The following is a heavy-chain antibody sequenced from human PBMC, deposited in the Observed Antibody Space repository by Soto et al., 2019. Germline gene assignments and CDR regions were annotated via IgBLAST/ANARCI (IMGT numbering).Heavy chain of an antibody. D-gene: IGHD4-17*01. CDR3: ARETLRRRVFDY. Sequence: GGSLILSCAASGFTFSSYAMHWVRQAPGKGLEWVAVISYDGSNKYYADSVKGRFTISRDNSKNTLYLQMNSLRAEDTAVYYCARETLRRRVFDYWGQGTLVSVSS. CDR2: ISYDGSNK. J-gene: IGHJ4*02. V-gene: IGHV3-30-3*01. CDR1: GFTFSSYA.